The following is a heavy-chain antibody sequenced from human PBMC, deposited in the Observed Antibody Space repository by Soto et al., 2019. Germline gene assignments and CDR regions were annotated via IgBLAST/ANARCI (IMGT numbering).Heavy chain of an antibody. D-gene: IGHD3-16*01. Sequence: QVQLVQSGPEVKQPGSSVKVSCKASGGTFSTYAFHWVRQAPGQGLESMGEIIPLFAKANYAQKFQGRLTFSADRSTTTAFTEVNRLTSGNTAVYYCVRGRLTPPEHFQPWGQGTVVIVTS. V-gene: IGHV1-69*06. CDR1: GGTFSTYA. CDR2: IIPLFAKA. J-gene: IGHJ1*01. CDR3: VRGRLTPPEHFQP.